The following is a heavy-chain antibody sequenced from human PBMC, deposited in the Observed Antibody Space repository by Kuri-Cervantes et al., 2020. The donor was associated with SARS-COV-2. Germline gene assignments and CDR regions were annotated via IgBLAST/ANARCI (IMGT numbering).Heavy chain of an antibody. CDR3: ARGFCGGDCYSYYYYYYMDV. V-gene: IGHV4-59*01. CDR2: IYYSGST. J-gene: IGHJ6*03. CDR1: GGSISSYY. Sequence: SETLSLTCTVSGGSISSYYWSWIRQPPGKGLEWIGYIYYSGSTNYNPSLKSRVTISVDTSKNQFSLKLSSVTAVDTAVYYCARGFCGGDCYSYYYYYYMDVWGKGTTVTVSS. D-gene: IGHD2-21*01.